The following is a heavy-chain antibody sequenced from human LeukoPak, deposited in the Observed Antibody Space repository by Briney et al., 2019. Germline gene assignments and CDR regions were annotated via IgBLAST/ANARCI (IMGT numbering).Heavy chain of an antibody. CDR1: GGSISSYY. D-gene: IGHD1-26*01. CDR2: IYYSEST. CDR3: ARSVDSGSYYGDY. V-gene: IGHV4-59*01. Sequence: PSETLSLTCTVSGGSISSYYWSWIRQPPGKGLEWIGYIYYSESTNYNPSLKSRVTISVDTSKNQFSLKLSSVTAADTAVYYCARSVDSGSYYGDYWGQGTLVTVSS. J-gene: IGHJ4*02.